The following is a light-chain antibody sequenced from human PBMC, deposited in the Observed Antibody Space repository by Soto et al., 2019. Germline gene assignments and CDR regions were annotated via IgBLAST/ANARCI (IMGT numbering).Light chain of an antibody. Sequence: DIQMTQSPSSLSVSVGDRVTITCRASQSISRYLNWYQQKPGKAPKLLMYAASSLQGGVPSRFSGSASGTDFTLTISSLQPEDFATYYCQQVYSTPLTFGKGPRWIS. CDR3: QQVYSTPLT. V-gene: IGKV1-39*01. CDR1: QSISRY. CDR2: AAS. J-gene: IGKJ1*01.